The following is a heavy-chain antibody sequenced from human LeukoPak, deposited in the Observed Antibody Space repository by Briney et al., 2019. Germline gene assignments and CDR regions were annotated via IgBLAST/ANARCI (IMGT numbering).Heavy chain of an antibody. J-gene: IGHJ4*02. CDR3: TRIRGYSAYNFNY. Sequence: GGSLRLSCAASGFSFKDAWMSWVRQAPGKGLEWVGRIKSTTDGVTTDYAAPVKGRFTISRDDSRNTLYLQLNSLKTEDTALYYCTRIRGYSAYNFNYWGQGTLVTVSS. CDR2: IKSTTDGVTT. V-gene: IGHV3-15*01. D-gene: IGHD5-12*01. CDR1: GFSFKDAW.